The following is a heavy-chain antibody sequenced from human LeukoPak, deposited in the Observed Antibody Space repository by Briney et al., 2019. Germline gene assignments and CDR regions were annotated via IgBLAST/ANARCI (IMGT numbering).Heavy chain of an antibody. CDR3: ARDIQLSEEPSIDY. Sequence: SAKVSCKASGGTFSSYAISWVRQAPGQGLEWMGRIIPIFGTANYAQKFQGRVTITTDESTSTAYMELSSLRSEDTAVYYCARDIQLSEEPSIDYWGQGTLVTVSS. D-gene: IGHD5-18*01. CDR2: IIPIFGTA. CDR1: GGTFSSYA. J-gene: IGHJ4*02. V-gene: IGHV1-69*05.